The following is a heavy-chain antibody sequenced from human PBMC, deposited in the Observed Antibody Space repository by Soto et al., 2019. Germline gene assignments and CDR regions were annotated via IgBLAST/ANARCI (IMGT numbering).Heavy chain of an antibody. D-gene: IGHD2-15*01. J-gene: IGHJ6*02. CDR2: IGNTLDTI. V-gene: IGHV3-48*02. CDR1: GFAFSGHT. Sequence: EVQLVESGGVLVQPGGSLRLSCAASGFAFSGHTMNCVRQAPGKGLEWVAYIGNTLDTIYYADSVKSRFIISRDDAMKSVFLHMSSLRDDDTAVYYCARGDCSGGSCYGIDVWGRGTTVTVSS. CDR3: ARGDCSGGSCYGIDV.